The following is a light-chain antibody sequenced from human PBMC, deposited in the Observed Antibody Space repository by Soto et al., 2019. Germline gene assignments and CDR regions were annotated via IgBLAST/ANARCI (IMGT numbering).Light chain of an antibody. V-gene: IGKV1-33*01. CDR3: QQSDSLPIT. Sequence: DIQMTQSPSSLSASVGDRVTITCRASQDISNYLNWYQQRPGKAPKLLIYDASNLERGVPSRFSGTRSGTHFTFAITILQPEDVATYYCQQSDSLPITFGQGTRLDI. CDR2: DAS. CDR1: QDISNY. J-gene: IGKJ5*01.